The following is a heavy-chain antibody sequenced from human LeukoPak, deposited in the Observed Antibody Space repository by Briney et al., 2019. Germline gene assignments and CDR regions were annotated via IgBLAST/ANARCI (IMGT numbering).Heavy chain of an antibody. D-gene: IGHD3-22*01. CDR3: AREGFDYYDFPGAFDI. J-gene: IGHJ3*02. CDR1: GYTFTRYY. CDR2: INPNSGGT. V-gene: IGHV1-2*02. Sequence: ASVKVSCKASGYTFTRYYMHWVRQAPGQGLEWMGWINPNSGGTNNAQKFQGRVTMTRDTSISTAYMELSRLRSDDTAVYYCAREGFDYYDFPGAFDIWGQGTMVTVSS.